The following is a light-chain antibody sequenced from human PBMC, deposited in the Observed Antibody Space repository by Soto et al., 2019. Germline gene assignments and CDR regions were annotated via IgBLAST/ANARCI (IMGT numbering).Light chain of an antibody. V-gene: IGLV3-21*02. J-gene: IGLJ3*02. CDR1: NIGSKS. CDR3: QVWDRSSNHWV. Sequence: SYELTQPPSVSVAPGQTAPVTCGGRNIGSKSVHWYQQKPGQAPVLVVHDDSDRPSGIPGRFSGSNSGDTATLTISGVEAGDEADYYCQVWDRSSNHWVFGGGTKVTVL. CDR2: DDS.